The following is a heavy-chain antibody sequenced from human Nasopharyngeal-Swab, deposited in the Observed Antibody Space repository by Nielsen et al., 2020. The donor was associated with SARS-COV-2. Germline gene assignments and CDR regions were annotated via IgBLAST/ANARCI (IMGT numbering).Heavy chain of an antibody. V-gene: IGHV1-69*13. CDR3: ARGSGDYDTRAPYYYFGMDV. D-gene: IGHD4-17*01. CDR1: GGTFSSYA. CDR2: IIPIFGTA. Sequence: SVKVSCKASGGTFSSYAISWVRQAPGQGLEWMGGIIPIFGTANYAQKFQGRVTLTADESTSTAYMELSSLRSEDTAVYYCARGSGDYDTRAPYYYFGMDVWGQGPTVTVSS. J-gene: IGHJ6*02.